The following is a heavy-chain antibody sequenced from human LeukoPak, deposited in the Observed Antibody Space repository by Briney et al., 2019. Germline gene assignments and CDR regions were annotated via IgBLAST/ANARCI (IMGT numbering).Heavy chain of an antibody. Sequence: SETLSLTCTVSDYSISSGYYWSWIRQPAGKGLEWIGRIYTSGSTNYNPSLKSRVTISLDTSKNQFSLKLSSVTAADTAVYYCANSIDFDYGDYYFDYWGQGALVTISS. J-gene: IGHJ4*02. D-gene: IGHD4-17*01. CDR2: IYTSGST. V-gene: IGHV4-61*02. CDR1: DYSISSGYY. CDR3: ANSIDFDYGDYYFDY.